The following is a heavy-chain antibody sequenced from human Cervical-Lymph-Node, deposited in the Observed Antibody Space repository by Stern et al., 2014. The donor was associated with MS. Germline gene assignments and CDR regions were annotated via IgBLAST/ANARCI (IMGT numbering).Heavy chain of an antibody. V-gene: IGHV4-30-4*01. CDR1: GGSISSGEYY. Sequence: VQLQESGPGLVKPSQTLSLTCAVSGGSISSGEYYWSLIRPSPGKGLEWIGYIHYSGTTYYNPSLKSRVSMSVDTSKNQFSLKLSSVTAADTAVYYCSRDADAYSLVFGYWGRGTLVTVSS. J-gene: IGHJ4*02. CDR2: IHYSGTT. D-gene: IGHD5-24*01. CDR3: SRDADAYSLVFGY.